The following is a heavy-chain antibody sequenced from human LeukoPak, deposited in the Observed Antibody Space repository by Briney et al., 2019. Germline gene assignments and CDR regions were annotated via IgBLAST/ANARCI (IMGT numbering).Heavy chain of an antibody. J-gene: IGHJ6*03. CDR1: GFTVSSNY. D-gene: IGHD3-3*01. CDR3: ARTITYYDFWSGYYPYYMDV. CDR2: IYSGGST. V-gene: IGHV3-53*01. Sequence: GGSLRLSCAASGFTVSSNYMSWVRQAPAKGLKWVSVIYSGGSTYYADSVKGRFTISRDNSKNTLYLQMNSLRAEDTAVYYCARTITYYDFWSGYYPYYMDVWGKGTKVTVSS.